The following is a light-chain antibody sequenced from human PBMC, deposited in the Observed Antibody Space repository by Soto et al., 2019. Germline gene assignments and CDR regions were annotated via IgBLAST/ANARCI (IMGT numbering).Light chain of an antibody. V-gene: IGLV1-40*01. CDR3: QSFDSSFIGLV. CDR1: NSNIGADYG. CDR2: DNT. J-gene: IGLJ2*01. Sequence: QSVLTQPPSVTGAPGQRVTISCTGSNSNIGADYGVHWYQQFPETAPKLLIYDNTNRPSGVPDRFSGPKSGTSASLAITGLQAEDEADYYCQSFDSSFIGLVFGGGTKLTVL.